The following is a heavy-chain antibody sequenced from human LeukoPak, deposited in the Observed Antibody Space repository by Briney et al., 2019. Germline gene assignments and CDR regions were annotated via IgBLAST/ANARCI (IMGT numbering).Heavy chain of an antibody. D-gene: IGHD1-7*01. CDR3: ASTRVGKRHNWNYARYYYYGMDV. V-gene: IGHV4-59*01. J-gene: IGHJ6*02. Sequence: SETLSLTCTVSGGSISSYYWSWIRQPPGKGLEWIGYIYYSGSTNYNPSLKSRVTISVDTSKNQFSLKLSSVTAADTAVYYCASTRVGKRHNWNYARYYYYGMDVWGQGTTVTVSS. CDR1: GGSISSYY. CDR2: IYYSGST.